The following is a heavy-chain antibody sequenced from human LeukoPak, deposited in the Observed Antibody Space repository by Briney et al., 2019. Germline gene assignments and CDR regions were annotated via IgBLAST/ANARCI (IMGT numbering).Heavy chain of an antibody. CDR3: ARWGLYGFIDY. V-gene: IGHV4-59*01. D-gene: IGHD3-10*01. CDR2: IYYSGST. J-gene: IGHJ4*02. Sequence: TSSETLSLTCTVSGGSISSYYWSWIRQPPGKGLEWIGYIYYSGSTNYNPSLKSRVTISVDTSKNQFSLKLSSVTAADTAVYYCARWGLYGFIDYWGQGTLVTVSS. CDR1: GGSISSYY.